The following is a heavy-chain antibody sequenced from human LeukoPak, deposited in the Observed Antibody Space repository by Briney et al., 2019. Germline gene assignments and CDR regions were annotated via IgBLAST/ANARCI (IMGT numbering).Heavy chain of an antibody. CDR2: IYYSGST. CDR3: ARDDRDDILTGYSNDAFDI. D-gene: IGHD3-9*01. J-gene: IGHJ3*02. Sequence: SETLSLTCTVSGGSISSYYWSWIRQPPGKGLEWIGYIYYSGSTNYNPSLKSRVTISVDTSKNQFSLKLSSVTAADTAVYYCARDDRDDILTGYSNDAFDIWGQGTMVTVSS. V-gene: IGHV4-59*01. CDR1: GGSISSYY.